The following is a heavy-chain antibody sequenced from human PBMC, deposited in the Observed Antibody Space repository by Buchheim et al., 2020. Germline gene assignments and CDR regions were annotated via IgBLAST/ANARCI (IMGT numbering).Heavy chain of an antibody. Sequence: QVQLVQSGAEVKKPGASVKVSCKASGYTFTSYYMHWVRQAPGQGLEWMGIINPSGGSTSYAQKFQGRVTMTRDTSTSTVYMELSSLRSEDTAVYYCARDRESPYYDILTGYYKQGAFDIWGQGT. D-gene: IGHD3-9*01. J-gene: IGHJ3*02. V-gene: IGHV1-46*01. CDR3: ARDRESPYYDILTGYYKQGAFDI. CDR2: INPSGGST. CDR1: GYTFTSYY.